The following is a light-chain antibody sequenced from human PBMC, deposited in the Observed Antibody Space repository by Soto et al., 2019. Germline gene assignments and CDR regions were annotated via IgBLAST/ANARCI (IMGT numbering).Light chain of an antibody. J-gene: IGKJ2*01. CDR3: QQSYSSPYT. Sequence: DIQMTQSPSSLSAFVGDRVTITCRASQSMSSYLNWYQQKPGKAPNLLIFAASTLQSGVTSRFSGSGSGTDFTLTISSLQPEDIATYYCQQSYSSPYTFGQGTKLEVK. CDR1: QSMSSY. CDR2: AAS. V-gene: IGKV1-39*01.